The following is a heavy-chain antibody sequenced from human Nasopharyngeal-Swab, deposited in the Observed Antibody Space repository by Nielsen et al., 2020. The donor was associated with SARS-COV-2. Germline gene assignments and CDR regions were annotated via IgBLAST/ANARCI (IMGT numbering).Heavy chain of an antibody. V-gene: IGHV3-21*01. CDR2: ISSSSSYI. CDR3: SREIGDTVTIDY. Sequence: VGQAPGKGLEWVSSISSSSSYIYYADSVKGRFTISRDNAKNSLYLQMNSLRAEDTAVYYCSREIGDTVTIDYWGQGTLVTVSS. D-gene: IGHD4-17*01. J-gene: IGHJ4*02.